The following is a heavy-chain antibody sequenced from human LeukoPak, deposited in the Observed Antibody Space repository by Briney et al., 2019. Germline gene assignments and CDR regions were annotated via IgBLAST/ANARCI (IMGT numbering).Heavy chain of an antibody. J-gene: IGHJ4*02. Sequence: SETLSLTCAVYGGSFSGYYWSWIRQPPGKGLEWIGEINHSGSTNYNPSLKSRVTISVDTSKNQFSLKLSSVTAADTAVYYCARMGIAVAGTAGPDFDYWGQGTLVTVSS. CDR1: GGSFSGYY. CDR2: INHSGST. V-gene: IGHV4-34*01. D-gene: IGHD6-19*01. CDR3: ARMGIAVAGTAGPDFDY.